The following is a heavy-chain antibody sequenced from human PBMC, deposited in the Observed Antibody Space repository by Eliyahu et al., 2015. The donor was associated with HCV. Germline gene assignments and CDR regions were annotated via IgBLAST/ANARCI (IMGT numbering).Heavy chain of an antibody. CDR3: ARCKGDDVFTKYYYFDY. J-gene: IGHJ4*02. D-gene: IGHD3-9*01. CDR1: GFTFSXYW. CDR2: VKPDGSEQ. Sequence: EVQLVESGXGLVQPGGSXRLSCAASGFTFSXYWMSWVRQAPGKGLEWVANVKPDGSEQYYMDSVKGRFTISRDNAKNSLYLQMKGLRVEDTAVYYCARCKGDDVFTKYYYFDYWGQGSLVTVSS. V-gene: IGHV3-7*01.